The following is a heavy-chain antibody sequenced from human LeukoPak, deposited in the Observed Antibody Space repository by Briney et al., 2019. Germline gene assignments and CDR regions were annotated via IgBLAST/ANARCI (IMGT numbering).Heavy chain of an antibody. D-gene: IGHD4-17*01. Sequence: GGSLRLSCAASGFTFSSYAMGWVRQAPGKGLEWVSLISGSGGSTYYADSVKGRFTVSRDNSTSTEYLQMNSLRAEDTAIYYCAKDDDDGDHVVVDHWGQGTLVTVSS. CDR2: ISGSGGST. CDR1: GFTFSSYA. V-gene: IGHV3-23*01. J-gene: IGHJ4*02. CDR3: AKDDDDGDHVVVDH.